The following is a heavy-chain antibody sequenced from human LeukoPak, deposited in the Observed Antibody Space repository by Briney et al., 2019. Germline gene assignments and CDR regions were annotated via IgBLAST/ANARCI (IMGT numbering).Heavy chain of an antibody. V-gene: IGHV3-23*01. CDR2: ISGSGGST. CDR1: GFTFSSYA. J-gene: IGHJ4*02. CDR3: ARSERPFTMVRGVPSRGAWYFDY. Sequence: GGSLRLSCAASGFTFSSYAMSWVRQAPGKGLEWVSAISGSGGSTYYADSVKGRFTISRDNSKNTLYLQMNSLRAEDTAVYYCARSERPFTMVRGVPSRGAWYFDYWGQGTLVTVSS. D-gene: IGHD3-10*01.